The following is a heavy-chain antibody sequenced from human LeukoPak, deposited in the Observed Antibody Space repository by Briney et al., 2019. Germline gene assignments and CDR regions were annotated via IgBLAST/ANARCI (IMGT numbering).Heavy chain of an antibody. CDR1: GDTFTGHY. J-gene: IGHJ3*01. Sequence: ASVKVSCKTRGDTFTGHYVHWVRQAPGQGLEWMGWINPDSGCADSAQKFQDTVAMTRDTSLSTVFLEVSRLRLNDTAVYFCARGPPQLGMHDPFDFWGQGTMVTVS. CDR3: ARGPPQLGMHDPFDF. V-gene: IGHV1-2*02. D-gene: IGHD7-27*01. CDR2: INPDSGCA.